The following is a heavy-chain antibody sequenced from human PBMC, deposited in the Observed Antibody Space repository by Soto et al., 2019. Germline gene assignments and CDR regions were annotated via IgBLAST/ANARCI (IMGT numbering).Heavy chain of an antibody. CDR2: ISGSGGST. Sequence: GGSLRLSCAASGFTFSSYAMSWVRQAPGKGLEWVSAISGSGGSTYYADSVKGRFTISRDNSKNTLYLQMNSLRAEDTAVYYCAKPSTRAPPLGWYYFDYWGQGTLVTVSS. J-gene: IGHJ4*02. CDR3: AKPSTRAPPLGWYYFDY. V-gene: IGHV3-23*01. D-gene: IGHD6-19*01. CDR1: GFTFSSYA.